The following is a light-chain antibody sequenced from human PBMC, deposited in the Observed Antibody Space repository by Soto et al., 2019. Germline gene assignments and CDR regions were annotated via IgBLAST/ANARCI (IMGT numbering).Light chain of an antibody. CDR2: EVS. J-gene: IGLJ2*01. CDR1: SSDVGSYNG. CDR3: SSYTSSSTVV. V-gene: IGLV2-18*02. Sequence: SVLTQPPSVSGSPGQSVTISCTGTSSDVGSYNGVSWYQQPPGTAPKLMIYEVSNRPSGVPDRFSGSKSANTASLTISGLQAEDEADYYCSSYTSSSTVVFGGGTKLTVL.